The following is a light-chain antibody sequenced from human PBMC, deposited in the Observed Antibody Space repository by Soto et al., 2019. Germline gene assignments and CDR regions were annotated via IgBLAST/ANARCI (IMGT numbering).Light chain of an antibody. CDR3: QQSYNTPRT. CDR2: GAL. CDR1: QRIANF. J-gene: IGKJ2*01. Sequence: DIPMTQSPSSLSAFVGDRVTITCRASQRIANFLNWYQQKPGQAPQLLVYGALSLKSGVPSRFSGSGSGTDFTLTISSLQPEDFATYYCQQSYNTPRTFGQGTNVEIK. V-gene: IGKV1-39*01.